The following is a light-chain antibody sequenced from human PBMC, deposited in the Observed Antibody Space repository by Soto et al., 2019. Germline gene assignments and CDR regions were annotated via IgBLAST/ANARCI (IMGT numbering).Light chain of an antibody. CDR2: GAS. Sequence: EIVLTQSPGTLSLSPGERATLSCRASQSVSNYLAWYQQKPGQAPRLLIYGASRRATVIPDRFSGSGSGTDFTLTISRLEPEDFAVYYCPKYGGSPQTVGQGTHVEIK. V-gene: IGKV3-20*01. J-gene: IGKJ1*01. CDR3: PKYGGSPQT. CDR1: QSVSNY.